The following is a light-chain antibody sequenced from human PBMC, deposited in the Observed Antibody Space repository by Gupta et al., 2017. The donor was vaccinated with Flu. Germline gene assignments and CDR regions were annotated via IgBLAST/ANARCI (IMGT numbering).Light chain of an antibody. CDR1: QSVRPS. V-gene: IGKV3-11*01. Sequence: EAALTQSPGTQSLSPGERAVLSCRASQSVRPSLAWYQQKPGQAPRLLMYDASRRATGIPARFSGSGYGTDFTLTISTREPEDFEVYYCQQRSDLPMYTFGQGTRLEIK. CDR2: DAS. CDR3: QQRSDLPMYT. J-gene: IGKJ2*01.